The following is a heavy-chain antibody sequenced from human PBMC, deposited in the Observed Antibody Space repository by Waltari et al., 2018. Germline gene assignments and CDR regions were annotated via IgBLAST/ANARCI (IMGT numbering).Heavy chain of an antibody. CDR3: ARHEEFPRGGYFDY. J-gene: IGHJ4*02. CDR2: IYYSGST. D-gene: IGHD3-10*01. Sequence: QLQLQESGPGLVKPSETLSLTCTVSGGSISSSSYYWGWIRQPPGKGLEWIGSIYYSGSTYYNPSLKSRVTISVDTSKNQFSLKLSSVTAADTAVYYCARHEEFPRGGYFDYWGQGTLVTVSS. CDR1: GGSISSSSYY. V-gene: IGHV4-39*01.